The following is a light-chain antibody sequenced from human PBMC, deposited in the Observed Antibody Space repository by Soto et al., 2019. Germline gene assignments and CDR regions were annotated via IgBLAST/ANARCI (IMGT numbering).Light chain of an antibody. CDR3: NSYKTRDTLGYV. CDR2: EVV. V-gene: IGLV2-14*03. Sequence: QSALTQPASVSGSPGQSITISCTGSSSDVGGYGYVSWYQQHPGKAPRLLIYEVVNRPSGVSNRFTGSKSDNTASLTISGLQAEDAADYYCNSYKTRDTLGYVFGSGTKVTVL. J-gene: IGLJ1*01. CDR1: SSDVGGYGY.